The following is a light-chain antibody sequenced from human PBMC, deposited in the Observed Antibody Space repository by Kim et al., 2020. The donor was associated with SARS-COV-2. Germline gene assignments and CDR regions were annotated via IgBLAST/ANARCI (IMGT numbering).Light chain of an antibody. CDR1: QSISSW. CDR2: TAS. J-gene: IGKJ2*01. Sequence: DIQMTQSPSTLSASVGDRVTITCRASQSISSWLAWYQQRPGKAPKLLIYTASSLESGVPSRFSGSGSGTEFTLTISSLQPDDFATYYCQQYNGFSYTFGQGTKLEIK. V-gene: IGKV1-5*03. CDR3: QQYNGFSYT.